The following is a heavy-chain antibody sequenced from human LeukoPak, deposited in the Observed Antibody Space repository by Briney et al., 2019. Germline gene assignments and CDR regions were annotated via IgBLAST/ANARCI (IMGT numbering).Heavy chain of an antibody. Sequence: GGSLRLSCAVSGFAFSNHNMNWVRQAPGKGLEWVASISSSSGHIHYADSVKGRFTISRDNAKNSLYLQMNSLRAEDTAVYYCARDAPIIDHAFDIWGQGTMVTVSS. CDR1: GFAFSNHN. V-gene: IGHV3-21*01. J-gene: IGHJ3*02. D-gene: IGHD3-10*01. CDR3: ARDAPIIDHAFDI. CDR2: ISSSSGHI.